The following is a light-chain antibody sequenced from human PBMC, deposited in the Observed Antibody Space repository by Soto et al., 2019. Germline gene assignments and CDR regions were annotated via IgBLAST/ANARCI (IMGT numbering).Light chain of an antibody. CDR2: GAS. V-gene: IGKV3-15*01. CDR3: QQYNNWTPLT. CDR1: QSVSSN. J-gene: IGKJ2*01. Sequence: EIVMTQSPATLSVSPGERATLSCRASQSVSSNLAWYQQKPGQAPRLLIYGASTRATGIPARFSGSGSGTEFTLTISSLQSEDFAVYYCQQYNNWTPLTFGQGTKLEIK.